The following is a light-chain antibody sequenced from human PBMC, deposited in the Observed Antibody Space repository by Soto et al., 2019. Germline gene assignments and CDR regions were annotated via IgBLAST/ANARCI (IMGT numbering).Light chain of an antibody. CDR3: QQYGSSSWT. CDR1: QSVSSSY. Sequence: EIVWTQSPGTLSLSPGERATLSCRASQSVSSSYLAWYQQKPGQAPRLLIYGASSRVTRIPDRFSGSGSGTDFTLTISRLEPEDFAVYYCQQYGSSSWTFGQGTKVEIK. J-gene: IGKJ1*01. CDR2: GAS. V-gene: IGKV3-20*01.